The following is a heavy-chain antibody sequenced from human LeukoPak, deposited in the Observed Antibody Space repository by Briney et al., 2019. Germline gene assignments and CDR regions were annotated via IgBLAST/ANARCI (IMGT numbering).Heavy chain of an antibody. J-gene: IGHJ2*01. D-gene: IGHD3-10*01. CDR1: GGSISSSSYY. CDR3: ASYYYCSGQSTVWYFDL. Sequence: SETLSLTCTVSGGSISSSSYYWSWIRQPPGKGREWIGSIYYSGSTYYNPSRKSRVTIYVDTSKYQLSLSLRSVTAAAADVYDCASYYYCSGQSTVWYFDLRGRGTLATDSS. V-gene: IGHV4-39*01. CDR2: IYYSGST.